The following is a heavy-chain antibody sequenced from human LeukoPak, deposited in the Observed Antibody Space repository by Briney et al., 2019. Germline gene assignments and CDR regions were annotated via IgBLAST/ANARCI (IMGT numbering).Heavy chain of an antibody. D-gene: IGHD3-9*01. V-gene: IGHV1-2*02. J-gene: IGHJ4*02. CDR3: ARGFDWLEYYFDY. CDR1: GYPFTGYY. Sequence: GASVKVSCMASGYPFTGYYIHWVRQAPGQGLEWMGWINPDSDVTNYAQKFQGRVTMTRDTSISTAYMELNKLRSDDTAMYHGARGFDWLEYYFDYWGQGTLVTVSS. CDR2: INPDSDVT.